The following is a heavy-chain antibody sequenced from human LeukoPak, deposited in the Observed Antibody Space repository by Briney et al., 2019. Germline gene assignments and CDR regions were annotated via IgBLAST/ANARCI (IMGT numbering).Heavy chain of an antibody. CDR1: GFTFSTYW. V-gene: IGHV3-7*01. J-gene: IGHJ4*02. CDR3: AREQAVGATTDY. Sequence: GGSLRLSCAAFGFTFSTYWMSWVRQAPGKGLEWVANIKQDGSEKYYVDSVKGRFTISRVNAKNSLYLHMNSLRAEDTAVYYCAREQAVGATTDYWGQGTLVTVSS. CDR2: IKQDGSEK. D-gene: IGHD1-26*01.